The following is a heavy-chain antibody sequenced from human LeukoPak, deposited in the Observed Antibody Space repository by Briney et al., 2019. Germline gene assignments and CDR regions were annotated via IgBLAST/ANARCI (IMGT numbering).Heavy chain of an antibody. Sequence: SETLSLTCTVSGGSISSYYWSWIRQPPGKGLEWIGYIYYSGSTNYNPSLKSRVTMSVDTSKNQFSLKLSSVTAADTAVYYCARGDPRDVAIFGVVIPPLDYWGQGTLVTVSS. D-gene: IGHD3-3*01. CDR3: ARGDPRDVAIFGVVIPPLDY. CDR1: GGSISSYY. CDR2: IYYSGST. V-gene: IGHV4-59*01. J-gene: IGHJ4*02.